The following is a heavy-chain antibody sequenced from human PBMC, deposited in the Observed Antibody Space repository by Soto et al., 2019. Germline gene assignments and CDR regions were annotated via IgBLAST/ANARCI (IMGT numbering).Heavy chain of an antibody. D-gene: IGHD1-26*01. J-gene: IGHJ4*02. CDR1: GNTFSYRY. CDR3: ASGGAGSGPFTWELPDH. CDR2: IAPFSGDV. Sequence: QMQLVQSGAEVTKTGSSVTVSCQALGNTFSYRYLHWVRQAPGQALEWMGWIAPFSGDVHYAQKFQGRVTLTRDRSINTAYRRMSSLRSEDTAIYFCASGGAGSGPFTWELPDHWGQGTLVTVSS. V-gene: IGHV1-45*02.